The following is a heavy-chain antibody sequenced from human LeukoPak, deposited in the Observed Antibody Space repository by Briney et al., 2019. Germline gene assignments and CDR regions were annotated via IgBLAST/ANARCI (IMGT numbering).Heavy chain of an antibody. V-gene: IGHV4-34*01. CDR2: INHSGST. CDR3: ARGHYFDY. J-gene: IGHJ4*02. Sequence: PSETLSLTCAVYGGSFRGYYWSWIRQPPGKGLEWIGEINHSGSTNYNPSLKSRVTISVDTSKNQFSLKLSSVTAADTAVYYCARGHYFDYWGQGTLVTVSS. CDR1: GGSFRGYY.